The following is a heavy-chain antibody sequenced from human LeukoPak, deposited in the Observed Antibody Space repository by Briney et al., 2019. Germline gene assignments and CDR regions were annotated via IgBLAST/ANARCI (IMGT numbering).Heavy chain of an antibody. CDR1: GGSISSNSYY. CDR2: IYYSGST. Sequence: SETLSLTCAVSGGSISSNSYYWGWIRQPPGKGLEWIGSIYYSGSTYYNPSLKSRVTISVDTSKNQFSLKLSSVTAADTAVYYCARHRSGWLQSSFDYWGQGTLVTVSS. D-gene: IGHD5-24*01. V-gene: IGHV4-39*01. J-gene: IGHJ4*02. CDR3: ARHRSGWLQSSFDY.